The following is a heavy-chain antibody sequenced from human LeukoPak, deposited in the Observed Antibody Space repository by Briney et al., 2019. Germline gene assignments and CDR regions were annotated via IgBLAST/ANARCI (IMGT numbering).Heavy chain of an antibody. CDR2: MSYGGQNE. D-gene: IGHD3-9*01. CDR1: GLTFSGYD. Sequence: GGSLRLSCAASGLTFSGYDMHWVRQAPGKGPEGVAVMSYGGQNERYAGSVKGRFTVSRDNPKNTVYLEMNSLRLEDTAVYYCVKAKQTFTGANFEHRALDPWGQGTLVTVSS. J-gene: IGHJ5*02. V-gene: IGHV3-30*18. CDR3: VKAKQTFTGANFEHRALDP.